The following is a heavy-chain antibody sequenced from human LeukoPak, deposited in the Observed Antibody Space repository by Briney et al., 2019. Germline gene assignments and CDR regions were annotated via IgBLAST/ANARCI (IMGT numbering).Heavy chain of an antibody. Sequence: GGSLRLSCAASGFTFSSYSMNWVRQAPGKGLEWVSSISSSISYIYYADSVKGRFTISRDNAKKSLYLQMNSLRAEDTAVYYCAREIGGNDYGDYGDESFDYWGQGPLVTVSS. CDR1: GFTFSSYS. J-gene: IGHJ4*02. CDR3: AREIGGNDYGDYGDESFDY. D-gene: IGHD4-17*01. V-gene: IGHV3-21*01. CDR2: ISSSISYI.